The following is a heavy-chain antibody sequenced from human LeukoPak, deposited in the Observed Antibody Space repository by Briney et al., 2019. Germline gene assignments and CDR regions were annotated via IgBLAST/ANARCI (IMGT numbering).Heavy chain of an antibody. Sequence: GGSLRLSCAASGFTVSSNYMSWVRQAPGKGLEWVSVIYSGGSTYYADSVKGRFTISRDNSKNTLYLQMNSLRAEDTAVYYCARRTYSSGWSPFDYWGQGTLVTVSS. CDR3: ARRTYSSGWSPFDY. V-gene: IGHV3-53*01. J-gene: IGHJ4*02. CDR1: GFTVSSNY. D-gene: IGHD6-19*01. CDR2: IYSGGST.